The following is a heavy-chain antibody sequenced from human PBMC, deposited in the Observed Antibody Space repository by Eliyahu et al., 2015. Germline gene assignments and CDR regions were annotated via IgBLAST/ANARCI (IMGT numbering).Heavy chain of an antibody. D-gene: IGHD1-26*01. J-gene: IGHJ3*02. CDR2: INPNSGGT. Sequence: QVQLVQSGAEVKKPGASVKVSCXASGYTFTGYYMHWVRQAPGQGLEWMGWINPNSGGTNYAQKFQGRVTMTRDTSISTAYMELSRLRSDDTAVYYCARDWGGSYLEGAAFDIWGQGTMVTVSS. CDR3: ARDWGGSYLEGAAFDI. CDR1: GYTFTGYY. V-gene: IGHV1-2*02.